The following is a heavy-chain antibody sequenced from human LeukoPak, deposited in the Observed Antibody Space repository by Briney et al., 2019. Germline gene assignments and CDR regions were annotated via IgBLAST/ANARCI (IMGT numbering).Heavy chain of an antibody. CDR3: ARDYDTVEGSGSCPSDY. V-gene: IGHV1-46*01. D-gene: IGHD3-10*01. CDR1: GYNFTSHY. J-gene: IGHJ4*02. Sequence: ASVKVSCKASGYNFTSHYMHWVRQAPGQGLEWMGIINPSTGSTAYPQKFQGRVTMTRDTSTSTVYMELNSLRSEDTAVYYCARDYDTVEGSGSCPSDYWGQGTLVSVSS. CDR2: INPSTGST.